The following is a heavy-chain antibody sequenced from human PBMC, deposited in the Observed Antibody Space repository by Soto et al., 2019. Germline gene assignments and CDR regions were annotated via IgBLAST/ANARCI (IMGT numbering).Heavy chain of an antibody. Sequence: QVQLVQSGAEVKKPGSSVKVSCKAPGGTFSSYAISWVRQAPGQGLEWMGGIIPIFGTANYAQKFQGRVTITADESTSTAYMELSSLRSEDTAVYYCARDEGITIFGVVIYGMDVWGQGTTVTVSS. CDR2: IIPIFGTA. V-gene: IGHV1-69*01. CDR1: GGTFSSYA. J-gene: IGHJ6*02. D-gene: IGHD3-3*01. CDR3: ARDEGITIFGVVIYGMDV.